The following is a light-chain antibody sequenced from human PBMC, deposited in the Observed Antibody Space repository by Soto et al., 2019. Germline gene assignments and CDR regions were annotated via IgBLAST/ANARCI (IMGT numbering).Light chain of an antibody. CDR3: QHYNNWPPWT. J-gene: IGKJ1*01. V-gene: IGKV3-15*01. CDR1: RSVSSN. CDR2: GAS. Sequence: EIVMTQSPATLSVSPGERATLSCRASRSVSSNLAWYQQKPGQAPRLLIYGASTRATGIPARFSGSGSGTEFTLTISSLPSEDFAVSYCQHYNNWPPWTFGQGTKVEIK.